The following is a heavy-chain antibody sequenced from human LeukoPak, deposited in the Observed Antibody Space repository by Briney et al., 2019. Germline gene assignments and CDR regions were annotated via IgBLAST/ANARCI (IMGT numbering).Heavy chain of an antibody. D-gene: IGHD6-13*01. CDR3: ARDRPSGYSSSWYPTY. Sequence: PGGSLRLSCAASGFTFSSYWMSWVRQAPGKGPEWVANIKQDGSEKYYVDSVKGRFTISRDNAKNSLYLQMNSLRAEDTAVYYCARDRPSGYSSSWYPTYWGQGTLVTVAS. CDR1: GFTFSSYW. J-gene: IGHJ4*02. CDR2: IKQDGSEK. V-gene: IGHV3-7*01.